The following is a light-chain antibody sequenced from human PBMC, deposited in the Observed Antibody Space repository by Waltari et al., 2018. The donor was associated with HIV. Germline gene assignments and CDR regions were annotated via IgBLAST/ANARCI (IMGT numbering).Light chain of an antibody. J-gene: IGLJ2*01. V-gene: IGLV3-1*01. Sequence: SYELTQPPSVSVSPGQTASITCSGDKLGDKYAYWYQQKPGQSPVLVIYQDTKRPSGIPGRFSGSNSGNTATLTISGAQAMDEADYYCQAWDSSTVLFGGGTKLTVL. CDR1: KLGDKY. CDR3: QAWDSSTVL. CDR2: QDT.